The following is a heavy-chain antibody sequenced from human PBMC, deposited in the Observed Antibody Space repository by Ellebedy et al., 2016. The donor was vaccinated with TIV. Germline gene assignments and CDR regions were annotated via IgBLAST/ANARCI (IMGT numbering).Heavy chain of an antibody. CDR3: ARASYDSSGTVNDY. CDR2: INPNSGGT. CDR1: GYTFTGYY. J-gene: IGHJ4*02. V-gene: IGHV1-2*04. Sequence: AASVKVSCKASGYTFTGYYMHWVRQAPGQGLEWMGWINPNSGGTNYAQKFQGWVTMTRDTSISTAYMELNSLTSEDTAVYYCARASYDSSGTVNDYWGQGTLVTVSS. D-gene: IGHD3-22*01.